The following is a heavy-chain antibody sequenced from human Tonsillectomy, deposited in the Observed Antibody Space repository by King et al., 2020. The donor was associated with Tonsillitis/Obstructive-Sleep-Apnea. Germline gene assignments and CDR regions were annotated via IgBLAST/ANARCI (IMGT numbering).Heavy chain of an antibody. CDR1: GFTFSSSA. V-gene: IGHV3-73*02. Sequence: VQLVESGGGLVQPGGSLKLSCAASGFTFSSSAMHWVRPASGTGLEWVGRIRNKANNYATAYTASVKGRFTISRDDSKNTAYLQMNSLKTEDTAVYYCARHIIYGGNSIDLWGQGTLVIVSS. CDR3: ARHIIYGGNSIDL. J-gene: IGHJ5*02. CDR2: IRNKANNYAT. D-gene: IGHD4-23*01.